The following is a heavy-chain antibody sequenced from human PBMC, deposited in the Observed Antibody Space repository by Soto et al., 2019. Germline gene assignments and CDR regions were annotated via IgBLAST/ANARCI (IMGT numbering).Heavy chain of an antibody. CDR3: ARVPYCSRTNGYSGVGMDV. J-gene: IGHJ6*02. CDR2: IVPTPATT. D-gene: IGHD2-2*01. CDR1: GGTFSNYA. Sequence: QVQLVQSGAEVKKPGSSVKVSCKASGGTFSNYAISWVRQAPGQGLEWMGGIVPTPATTNYAQKFQGRVTITSDESTRTAYMDLSSLRSEDTAIYYCARVPYCSRTNGYSGVGMDVWGQGTTVTVSS. V-gene: IGHV1-69*01.